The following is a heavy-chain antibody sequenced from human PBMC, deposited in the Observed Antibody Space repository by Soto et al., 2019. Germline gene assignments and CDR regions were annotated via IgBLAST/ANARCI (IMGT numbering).Heavy chain of an antibody. Sequence: PGGSLRLSCAASGFTFSSYCMNWVRQAPGKGLEWVANIKQDGSERYYVDSLKGRFTISRDNAKNSLYLQMNSLRAEDTAVYFCARDPVMGGTSGMDVWGQGTTVTVSS. CDR2: IKQDGSER. V-gene: IGHV3-7*01. D-gene: IGHD1-26*01. CDR3: ARDPVMGGTSGMDV. CDR1: GFTFSSYC. J-gene: IGHJ6*02.